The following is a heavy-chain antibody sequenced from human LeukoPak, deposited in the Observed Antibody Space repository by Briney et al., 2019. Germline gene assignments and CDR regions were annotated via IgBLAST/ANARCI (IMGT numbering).Heavy chain of an antibody. D-gene: IGHD6-19*01. Sequence: GGSLRLSCAASGFTFSDYYMSWIRQAPGKGLEWVGRIKSKTDGGTRDYAAPVKGRLTISRDDSKNTLYLQMNSLKTEDTAVYYCTTKKYSSGWYGGDYWGQGTLVTVSS. CDR1: GFTFSDYY. V-gene: IGHV3-15*01. CDR3: TTKKYSSGWYGGDY. J-gene: IGHJ4*02. CDR2: IKSKTDGGTR.